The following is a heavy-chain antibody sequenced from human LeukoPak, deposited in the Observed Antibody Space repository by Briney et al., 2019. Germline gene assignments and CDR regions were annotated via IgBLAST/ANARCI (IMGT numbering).Heavy chain of an antibody. V-gene: IGHV4-59*01. CDR1: GGSISSYY. Sequence: SETLSLTCTVSGGSISSYYWSWIRQPPGKGLEWIGYIYYSGSTNYNPSLMSRVTISVDTSKNQFSLKLSSVTAADTAVYYRARDGPVSGSSPYYYYYYMDVWGKGTTVTVSS. J-gene: IGHJ6*03. CDR3: ARDGPVSGSSPYYYYYYMDV. CDR2: IYYSGST. D-gene: IGHD1-26*01.